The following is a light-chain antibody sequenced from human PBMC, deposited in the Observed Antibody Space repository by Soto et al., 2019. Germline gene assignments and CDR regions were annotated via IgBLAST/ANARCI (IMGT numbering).Light chain of an antibody. CDR3: QQYASSPVT. Sequence: EIVLTQSPGTLSLSPGERATLSCRASQSVGSNYLAWYQQKPGQAPRLLIYGASNRAAGIPDRFSGSGSATDFALTISRLEPEDSAVYYCQQYASSPVTFGGGTKVDSK. CDR2: GAS. J-gene: IGKJ4*01. V-gene: IGKV3-20*01. CDR1: QSVGSNY.